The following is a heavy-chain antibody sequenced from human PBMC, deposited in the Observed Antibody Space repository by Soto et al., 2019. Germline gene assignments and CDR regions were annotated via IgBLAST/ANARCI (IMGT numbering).Heavy chain of an antibody. Sequence: PGGSLRLSCAASGFTFDHYAIHWVRQAPGKGLEWVSGISWNSDTIGYADSVKGRFTISRDSAKNSVYLQMNSLRPEDTALYYCAKALPPRRYYKPLHYWGQGTLVTVSS. V-gene: IGHV3-9*01. CDR3: AKALPPRRYYKPLHY. CDR2: ISWNSDTI. D-gene: IGHD3-10*01. J-gene: IGHJ4*02. CDR1: GFTFDHYA.